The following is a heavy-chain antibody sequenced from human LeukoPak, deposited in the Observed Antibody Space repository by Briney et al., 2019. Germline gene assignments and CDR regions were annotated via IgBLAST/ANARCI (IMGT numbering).Heavy chain of an antibody. CDR1: GGSISSYY. CDR2: IYYSGST. V-gene: IGHV4-59*01. D-gene: IGHD6-13*01. CDR3: ARANTAAAADT. J-gene: IGHJ5*02. Sequence: PSETLSLTCTVSGGSISSYYWSWIRQPPGKGLEWIGYIYYSGSTNYNPSLKSRVTISVDTSKNQFSLKLSSVTAADTAVYYCARANTAAAADTWGQGTLVTVSS.